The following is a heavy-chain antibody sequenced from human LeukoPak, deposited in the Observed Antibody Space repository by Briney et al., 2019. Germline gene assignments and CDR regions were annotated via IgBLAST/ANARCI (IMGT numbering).Heavy chain of an antibody. CDR1: GGSISGHY. D-gene: IGHD4-23*01. Sequence: SETLSLTCTVSGGSISGHYGNWVRQSPRKGLEWIGYVYYTGSTTYNPSLQSRVTISVDTSKNQFSLKLSSVTAADTAVYYCARGTVVTGYYYGMDVWGQGTTVTVSS. V-gene: IGHV4-59*11. CDR2: VYYTGST. J-gene: IGHJ6*02. CDR3: ARGTVVTGYYYGMDV.